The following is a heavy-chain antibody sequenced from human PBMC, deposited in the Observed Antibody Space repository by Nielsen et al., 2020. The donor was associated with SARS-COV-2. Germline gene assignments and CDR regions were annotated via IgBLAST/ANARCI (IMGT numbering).Heavy chain of an antibody. V-gene: IGHV4-61*08. J-gene: IGHJ3*02. Sequence: SETLSLTCTVSGGSISSGDYYWSWIRQPPGKGLEWIGYIYYSGSTNYNPSLKSRVTISVDTSKNQFSLKLSSVTAADTAVYYCARAQTSRITIFGVVGAFDIWGQRTMVTVSS. CDR2: IYYSGST. D-gene: IGHD3-3*01. CDR3: ARAQTSRITIFGVVGAFDI. CDR1: GGSISSGDYY.